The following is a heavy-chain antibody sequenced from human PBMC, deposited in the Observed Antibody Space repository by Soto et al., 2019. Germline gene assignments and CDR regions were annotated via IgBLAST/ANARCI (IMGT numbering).Heavy chain of an antibody. Sequence: QVQLVQSGAEVKKPGSSENVSCKASGGTFSTYAISWVRQAPGQGLEWMGGIIPLFGTANYAQKFQGRVTITADESTSTAYMELSSLRSEDTAVYYCAADVGASARTFDYWGQGSLVTVSS. J-gene: IGHJ4*02. CDR2: IIPLFGTA. CDR3: AADVGASARTFDY. V-gene: IGHV1-69*01. CDR1: GGTFSTYA. D-gene: IGHD1-26*01.